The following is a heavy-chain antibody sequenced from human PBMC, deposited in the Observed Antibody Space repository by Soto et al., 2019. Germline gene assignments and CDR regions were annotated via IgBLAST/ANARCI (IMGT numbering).Heavy chain of an antibody. Sequence: GASVKVSCKASGYTFTSYGISWVRQAPGQGLEWMGWISAYNGNTNYAQKTQGRVTMTTDTSTSTLYMELSSLRSDDTAVYYCARALRYCGGTCYRWHYFDYWGQGTLVTVSS. J-gene: IGHJ4*02. D-gene: IGHD2-21*01. CDR2: ISAYNGNT. V-gene: IGHV1-18*01. CDR3: ARALRYCGGTCYRWHYFDY. CDR1: GYTFTSYG.